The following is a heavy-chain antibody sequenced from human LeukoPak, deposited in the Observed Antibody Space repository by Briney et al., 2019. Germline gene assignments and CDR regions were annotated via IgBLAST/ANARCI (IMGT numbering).Heavy chain of an antibody. J-gene: IGHJ6*02. CDR3: ARDRTYSDSSTTYFYGMDV. CDR1: GGTIRSYY. CDR2: ISYSGST. D-gene: IGHD1-26*01. V-gene: IGHV4-59*01. Sequence: SETLSLTCSVSGGTIRSYYWSWIRQPPGKGLEWIGYISYSGSTKYNPSRESRVTISVDTSKSQFSLKLRSVTAADTAVYYCARDRTYSDSSTTYFYGMDVWGHGTTVTVSS.